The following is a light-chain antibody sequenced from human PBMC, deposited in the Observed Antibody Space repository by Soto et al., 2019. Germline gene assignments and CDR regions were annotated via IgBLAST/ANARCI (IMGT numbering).Light chain of an antibody. J-gene: IGKJ1*01. V-gene: IGKV3-15*01. CDR1: QSVSASQ. CDR2: GAS. Sequence: EIVLTQTPGTLSLSPGERATLSCRTSQSVSASQLAWYQQKPGQAPRLLIYGASTRATGIPARFSGSGSGTEFTLTISSLQSEDFAVYYCQQYNNWPPWTFGQGTKVDI. CDR3: QQYNNWPPWT.